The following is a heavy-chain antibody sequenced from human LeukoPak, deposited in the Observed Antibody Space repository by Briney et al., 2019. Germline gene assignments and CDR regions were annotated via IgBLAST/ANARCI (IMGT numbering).Heavy chain of an antibody. Sequence: NASETLSLTCTVSSASISSGPYYWAWIRQSPGKGLEWIGSTSYSGTTYYNPSLESRVTISVDTSKNQFSLKLSSVTAADTAVYYCARDTVIQPLPAYFDYWGQGTLVTVSS. CDR3: ARDTVIQPLPAYFDY. CDR2: TSYSGTT. CDR1: SASISSGPYY. V-gene: IGHV4-39*07. D-gene: IGHD5-18*01. J-gene: IGHJ4*02.